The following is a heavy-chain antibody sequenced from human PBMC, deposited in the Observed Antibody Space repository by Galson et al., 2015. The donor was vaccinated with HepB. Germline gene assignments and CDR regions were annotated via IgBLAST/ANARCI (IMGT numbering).Heavy chain of an antibody. V-gene: IGHV6-1*01. CDR3: ARDIEVQGVIIRYYYMDV. Sequence: CAISGDSVSSNSAAWNWIRQSPSRGLEWLGRTYYRSKWYNDYAVSVKSRITINPDTSKNQFSLQLNSVTPEDTAVYYCARDIEVQGVIIRYYYMDVWGKGTTVTVSS. CDR2: TYYRSKWYN. D-gene: IGHD3-10*01. CDR1: GDSVSSNSAA. J-gene: IGHJ6*03.